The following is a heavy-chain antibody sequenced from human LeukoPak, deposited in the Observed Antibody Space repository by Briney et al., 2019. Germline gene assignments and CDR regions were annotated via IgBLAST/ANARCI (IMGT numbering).Heavy chain of an antibody. Sequence: NPSQTLSLTCTVSGGSISSGDYYWSWIRQPPGKGLEWIGYIYYSGSTYYNPSLKSRVTISVDTSKNQFSLKLSSVTAADTAVYYCARGGGYSYLYYYDSSGYSYGMDVWGQGTTVTVSS. D-gene: IGHD3-22*01. CDR1: GGSISSGDYY. J-gene: IGHJ6*02. CDR2: IYYSGST. CDR3: ARGGGYSYLYYYDSSGYSYGMDV. V-gene: IGHV4-30-4*01.